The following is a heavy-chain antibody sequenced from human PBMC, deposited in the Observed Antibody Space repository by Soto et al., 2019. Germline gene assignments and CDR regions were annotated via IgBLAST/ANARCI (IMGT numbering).Heavy chain of an antibody. J-gene: IGHJ4*02. CDR3: ARGGQWDFLSDY. V-gene: IGHV1-18*01. D-gene: IGHD1-26*01. CDR2: ISAYNGNT. CDR1: GYSFTRYY. Sequence: QVQLVQSGAEVKKPGASVKVSCQASGYSFTRYYINCVRQAPGQGLEWMGWISAYNGNTHYEEKLQGRVTLTTDTSTSTAYMELRSLRSDDTAVYFFARGGQWDFLSDYWGQGTLVTVSS.